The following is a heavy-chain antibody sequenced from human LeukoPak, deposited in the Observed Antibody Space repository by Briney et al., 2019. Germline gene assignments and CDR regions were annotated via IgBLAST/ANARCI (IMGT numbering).Heavy chain of an antibody. CDR2: MNPNSGNT. D-gene: IGHD6-13*01. CDR1: GYAFTSYD. Sequence: GASVKVSCKASGYAFTSYDINWVRQATGQGLEWMGWMNPNSGNTGYAQKFQGRVTITEDTSTDTAYMELSSLRSEDTAVYYCATAGQDSSSWYYYYYYMDVWGEGTTVTVSS. V-gene: IGHV1-8*03. CDR3: ATAGQDSSSWYYYYYYMDV. J-gene: IGHJ6*03.